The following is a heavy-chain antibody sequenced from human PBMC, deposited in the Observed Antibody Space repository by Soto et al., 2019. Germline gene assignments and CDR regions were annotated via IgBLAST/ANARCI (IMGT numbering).Heavy chain of an antibody. V-gene: IGHV3-48*02. D-gene: IGHD6-6*01. CDR2: ISSGSATI. CDR3: ARDPASYRSSSGSYWYFDL. Sequence: EVQLVESGGALVQPGGSLRLSCAASGFTFTSYSMDWVRQAPGKGLEWLSYISSGSATIYYADSVKGRFTISRDNAKKSLYLQMNSLRDEDAAMYYCARDPASYRSSSGSYWYFDLWGRGTLVTVSS. CDR1: GFTFTSYS. J-gene: IGHJ2*01.